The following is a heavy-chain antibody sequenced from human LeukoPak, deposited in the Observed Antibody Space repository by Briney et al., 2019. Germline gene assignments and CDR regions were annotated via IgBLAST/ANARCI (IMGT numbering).Heavy chain of an antibody. D-gene: IGHD3-22*01. J-gene: IGHJ4*02. V-gene: IGHV3-23*01. CDR1: GFTFSSYA. Sequence: GGSLRLPCAASGFTFSSYAMSWVRQAPGKGLEWVSAISGSGGSTYYADSVKGRFTISRDNSKNTLYLQMSSLRAEDTAVYYCAKDRHYYDSSGYYSPFDYWGQGTLVTVSS. CDR3: AKDRHYYDSSGYYSPFDY. CDR2: ISGSGGST.